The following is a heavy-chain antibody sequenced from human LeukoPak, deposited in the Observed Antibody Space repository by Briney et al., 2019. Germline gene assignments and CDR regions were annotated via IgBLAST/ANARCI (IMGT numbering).Heavy chain of an antibody. CDR2: MKQDGSDK. V-gene: IGHV3-7*01. J-gene: IGHJ5*02. CDR1: GFTFSSYW. D-gene: IGHD6-19*01. Sequence: GGSLRLSCAASGFTFSSYWMSWVRQAPGKGLEWVANMKQDGSDKYYVDSVKGRFTISRDNSKNTLYLQMNSLRAEDTAVYYCAREGRIAVAGGSNWFDPWGQGTLVTVSS. CDR3: AREGRIAVAGGSNWFDP.